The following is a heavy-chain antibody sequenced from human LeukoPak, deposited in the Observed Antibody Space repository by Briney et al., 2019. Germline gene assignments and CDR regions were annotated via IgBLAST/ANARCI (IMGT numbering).Heavy chain of an antibody. CDR2: ISYRSSAI. J-gene: IGHJ5*02. D-gene: IGHD6-19*01. V-gene: IGHV3-21*01. CDR3: ARDQVAGTGNKRNWFDP. Sequence: PSGSLRLSCAASGGTFNYYSMNWVRQAPGKGLEWVSSISYRSSAIYYADSVKRRFNISRDNAKNSLYLQMNSLRAEDTAVYYCARDQVAGTGNKRNWFDPWGQGTLVTVSS. CDR1: GGTFNYYS.